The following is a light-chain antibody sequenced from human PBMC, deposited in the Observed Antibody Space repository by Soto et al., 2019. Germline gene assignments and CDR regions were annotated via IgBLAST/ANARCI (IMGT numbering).Light chain of an antibody. J-gene: IGKJ1*01. Sequence: EIVLTQSPGTLSLSPGERATLSCRASQSVSRSYLAWYQQKPGQAPRLLIYVASSRATGIPDRFSGSGSGTDFTITISRLEPEDFAVYYCQQYGSSPPWTFGQGTKVEIK. V-gene: IGKV3-20*01. CDR3: QQYGSSPPWT. CDR2: VAS. CDR1: QSVSRSY.